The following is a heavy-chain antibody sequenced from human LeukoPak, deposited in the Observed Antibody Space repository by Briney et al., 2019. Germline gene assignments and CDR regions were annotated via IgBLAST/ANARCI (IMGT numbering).Heavy chain of an antibody. J-gene: IGHJ4*02. CDR3: ARDPYDSSGYFDY. CDR1: GFSFSAYG. D-gene: IGHD3-22*01. V-gene: IGHV3-66*01. Sequence: GGSLRLSCAASGFSFSAYGVHWVRQAPGKGLEWVSVIYSGGSTYYADSVKGRFTISRDNSKNTLYLQMNSLRAEDTAVYYCARDPYDSSGYFDYWGQGTLVTVSS. CDR2: IYSGGST.